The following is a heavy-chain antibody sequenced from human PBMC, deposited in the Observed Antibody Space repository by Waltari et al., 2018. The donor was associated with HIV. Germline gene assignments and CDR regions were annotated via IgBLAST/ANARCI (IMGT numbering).Heavy chain of an antibody. D-gene: IGHD3-16*01. V-gene: IGHV1-2*02. CDR1: GYTFIGYF. J-gene: IGHJ4*01. CDR2: LNPRSGDT. Sequence: QDQLIQSGTEVKEPGASLRVSCRASGYTFIGYFIHWVRQAPGQGLEWMGDLNPRSGDTEYAQKCRGRVTWTGDTSVNTAYLDLKGLRFDDTATYFCHRPWDSDHWGSDLWGQGTLVIVS. CDR3: HRPWDSDHWGSDL.